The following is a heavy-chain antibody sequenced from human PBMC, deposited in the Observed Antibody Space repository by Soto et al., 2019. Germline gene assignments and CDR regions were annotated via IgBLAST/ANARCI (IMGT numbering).Heavy chain of an antibody. D-gene: IGHD3-3*01. CDR1: GGSISSYY. CDR2: IYYSGST. V-gene: IGHV4-59*08. J-gene: IGHJ6*03. CDR3: ARVSGQITSFDMDV. Sequence: SETLSLTCTVSGGSISSYYWSWIRQPPGKGLEWIGYIYYSGSTNYNPSLKSRVTISVDTSKNQFSLKLSSVTAADTAVYYCARVSGQITSFDMDVWGKGTTVTVSS.